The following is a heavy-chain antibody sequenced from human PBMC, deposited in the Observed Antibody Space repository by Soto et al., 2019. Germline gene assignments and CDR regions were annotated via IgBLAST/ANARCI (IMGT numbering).Heavy chain of an antibody. CDR3: ARESSPIAVAGPYGMDV. Sequence: GASVKVSCKASGGTFSSYAISWVRQAPGQGLEWMGGIIPIFGTANYAQKFQGRVTITADESTSTAYTELSSLRSEDTAVYYCARESSPIAVAGPYGMDVWGQGTTVTVSS. CDR1: GGTFSSYA. V-gene: IGHV1-69*13. CDR2: IIPIFGTA. J-gene: IGHJ6*02. D-gene: IGHD6-19*01.